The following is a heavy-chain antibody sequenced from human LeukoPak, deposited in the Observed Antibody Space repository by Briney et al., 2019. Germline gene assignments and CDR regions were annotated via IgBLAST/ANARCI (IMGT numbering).Heavy chain of an antibody. V-gene: IGHV3-23*01. Sequence: GGSLRLSCAASGFTVSDFYMSWVRQAPGKGLEWVSAISGSGGSTYYADSVKGRFTISRDNSKNTLYLQMNSLRAEDTAVYYCAKDRDWNYWTDYWGQGTLVTVSS. CDR2: ISGSGGST. J-gene: IGHJ4*02. D-gene: IGHD1-7*01. CDR3: AKDRDWNYWTDY. CDR1: GFTVSDFY.